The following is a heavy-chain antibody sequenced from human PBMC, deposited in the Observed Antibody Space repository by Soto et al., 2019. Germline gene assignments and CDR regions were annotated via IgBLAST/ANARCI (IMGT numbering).Heavy chain of an antibody. D-gene: IGHD6-19*01. CDR3: EKGDNSSVWY. V-gene: IGHV3-23*01. CDR2: ISGSGGTT. J-gene: IGHJ1*01. CDR1: GCTFRYYT. Sequence: PGGSRIHSYASSGCTFRYYTISWVRQAPGKWLEWVSAISGSGGTTYYADSVKGRFTISRDNSKNTLYLQMNSLRTEDTAVYYCEKGDNSSVWYWGQ.